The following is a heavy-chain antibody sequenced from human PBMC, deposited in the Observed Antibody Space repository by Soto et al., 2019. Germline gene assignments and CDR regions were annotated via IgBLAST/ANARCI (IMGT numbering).Heavy chain of an antibody. Sequence: EVQLVESGGGLVQPGGSLRLSCGASGFTFRTYWLSWVRQVPGKGLEWVANINQDGSEKNYVDSVKGRFTISRENAKNSLHLQMSSLRAEDTALYYCARDGRTSWYSYDYHGMDVWGQGTTVTVSS. CDR3: ARDGRTSWYSYDYHGMDV. J-gene: IGHJ6*02. D-gene: IGHD5-18*01. CDR2: INQDGSEK. CDR1: GFTFRTYW. V-gene: IGHV3-7*05.